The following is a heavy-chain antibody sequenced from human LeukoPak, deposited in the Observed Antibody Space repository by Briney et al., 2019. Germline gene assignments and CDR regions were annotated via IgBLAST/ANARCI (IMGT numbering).Heavy chain of an antibody. CDR1: GFTFSTYW. J-gene: IGHJ4*02. CDR3: ARGPGGGASPQYYFDS. D-gene: IGHD1-26*01. Sequence: PGGSLRLSCAASGFTFSTYWMHWVRQAPGEGLVWVSRIKSDGSDTSYADSVKGRFTISRDNSRSTLFLQMNSLRAEDTAVYYCARGPGGGASPQYYFDSRGQGTQVTVSS. V-gene: IGHV3-74*01. CDR2: IKSDGSDT.